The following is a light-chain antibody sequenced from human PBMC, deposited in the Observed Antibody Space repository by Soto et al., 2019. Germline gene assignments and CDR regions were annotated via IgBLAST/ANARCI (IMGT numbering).Light chain of an antibody. V-gene: IGKV1-33*01. CDR2: DAS. Sequence: DIQMTQSPASLSASVGDRVAITCQASQDISNYVNWYQQKPGKAPKLLIYDASNLETGVSSRFSGSGFGTDFALTISSLQPDDFATFYCQQYNSYGTFGQG. J-gene: IGKJ2*01. CDR1: QDISNY. CDR3: QQYNSYGT.